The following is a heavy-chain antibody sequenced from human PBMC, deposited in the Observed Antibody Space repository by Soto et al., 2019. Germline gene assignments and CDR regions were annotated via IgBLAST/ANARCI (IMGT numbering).Heavy chain of an antibody. CDR2: IKSKSDGETA. V-gene: IGHV3-15*01. Sequence: GGSLRLSCAAYGLTFSNVWMTWVRQAPGKGLEWVGGIKSKSDGETADVAAPVKARFTISRDDSKNTVFLEMNSLKSEDTALYYCAITAMINRDSSTSFDYWGRGTQVTVSA. CDR1: GLTFSNVW. J-gene: IGHJ4*02. D-gene: IGHD5-18*01. CDR3: AITAMINRDSSTSFDY.